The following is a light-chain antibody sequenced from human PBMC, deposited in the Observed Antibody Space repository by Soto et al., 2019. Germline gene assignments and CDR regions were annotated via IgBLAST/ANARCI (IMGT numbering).Light chain of an antibody. Sequence: EIVLTQSPGTLSLSPWGGATLSCRASQSVSSTYLAWYQQKAGQAPRLLIYDASTRAPGIPARFSGRGSGADFTLTISSLEPEDFAVYYCQQRSDSITFGQGTRL. CDR2: DAS. CDR3: QQRSDSIT. CDR1: QSVSSTY. V-gene: IGKV3D-20*02. J-gene: IGKJ5*01.